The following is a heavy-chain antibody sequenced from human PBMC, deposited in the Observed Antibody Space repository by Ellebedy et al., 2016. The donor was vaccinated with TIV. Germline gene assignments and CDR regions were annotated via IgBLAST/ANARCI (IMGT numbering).Heavy chain of an antibody. V-gene: IGHV3-21*05. CDR1: GFTFSSFA. J-gene: IGHJ4*02. D-gene: IGHD1-1*01. CDR3: VKTARLGDY. Sequence: PGGSLRLSCVASGFTFSSFAMNWIRQAPGKGLEWVSYISQNSDYTNYADSVKGRFTISRDNAKNALYLQMNSLRAEDTAVYYCVKTARLGDYWGQGALVTVSS. CDR2: ISQNSDYT.